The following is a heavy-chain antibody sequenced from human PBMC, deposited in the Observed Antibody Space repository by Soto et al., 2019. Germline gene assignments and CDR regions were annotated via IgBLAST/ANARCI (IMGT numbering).Heavy chain of an antibody. Sequence: PGGSLRLSCAASGFRFDEYAMHWFRQAPGKGLEWVSGITWNSGKAAFADSVKGRFTISRDNAKNSLYLQMNSLRPEDTALYFCAKIRRSDYQGFDYWGQGTLVTVSS. CDR1: GFRFDEYA. V-gene: IGHV3-9*01. D-gene: IGHD4-17*01. CDR3: AKIRRSDYQGFDY. CDR2: ITWNSGKA. J-gene: IGHJ4*02.